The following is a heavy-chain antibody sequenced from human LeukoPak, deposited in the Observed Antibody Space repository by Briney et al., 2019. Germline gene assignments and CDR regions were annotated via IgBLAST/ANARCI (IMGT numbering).Heavy chain of an antibody. J-gene: IGHJ2*01. V-gene: IGHV3-7*02. CDR1: GFPFSTYW. Sequence: GGSLRLSCAASGFPFSTYWMSWVRQAPGQGLEWVANINEGGSEENYVDSVKGRFTISGDNAKNSLVLQMNSLRVEDTAVYYCATEYCTDKGNFDLWGRGAVVTVSS. CDR2: INEGGSEE. CDR3: ATEYCTDKGNFDL. D-gene: IGHD2/OR15-2a*01.